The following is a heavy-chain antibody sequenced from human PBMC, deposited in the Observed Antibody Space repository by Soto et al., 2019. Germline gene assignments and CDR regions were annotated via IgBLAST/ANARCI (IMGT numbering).Heavy chain of an antibody. CDR2: IHYSGTT. CDR1: GGSMRNYF. V-gene: IGHV4-59*01. CDR3: AAGEASSRNLAPYYLDF. Sequence: ASETLSLTCTVSGGSMRNYFWAWIRQPPGKGLEWFGYIHYSGTTSFFPSYNPSRRSRVTISEDTSKNKFSLKLLSVTTADTAVYFCAAGEASSRNLAPYYLDFWGQGTLVTVYS. D-gene: IGHD6-13*01. J-gene: IGHJ4*02.